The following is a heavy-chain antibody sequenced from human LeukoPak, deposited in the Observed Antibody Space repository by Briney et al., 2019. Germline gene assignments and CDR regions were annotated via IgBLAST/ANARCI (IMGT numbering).Heavy chain of an antibody. V-gene: IGHV3-7*01. CDR1: GFTFSSYE. Sequence: GGSLRLSCIASGFTFSSYEINWVRQAPGKGLEWVANIKQDGSENYYVDSVKGRFIISRDNAKNSLSLQMYSLRAEDTAVYYCARVQSIPDYSDKYRWFDCWGQGTLVTVSS. CDR2: IKQDGSEN. CDR3: ARVQSIPDYSDKYRWFDC. D-gene: IGHD1-26*01. J-gene: IGHJ4*02.